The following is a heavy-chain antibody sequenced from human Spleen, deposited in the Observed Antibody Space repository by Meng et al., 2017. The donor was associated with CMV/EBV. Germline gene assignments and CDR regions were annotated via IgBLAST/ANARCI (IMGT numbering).Heavy chain of an antibody. CDR3: AKGGRDKYSYANFDY. D-gene: IGHD5-18*01. V-gene: IGHV3-21*01. CDR2: ISGSGRYI. J-gene: IGHJ4*02. Sequence: GESLKISCAASGFTFSDYNINWVRQAPGKGLEWVSSISGSGRYIYYADSVKGRFTISRDNAKNSVHLQVNSLRAEDTAVYYCAKGGRDKYSYANFDYWGQGTLVTVSS. CDR1: GFTFSDYN.